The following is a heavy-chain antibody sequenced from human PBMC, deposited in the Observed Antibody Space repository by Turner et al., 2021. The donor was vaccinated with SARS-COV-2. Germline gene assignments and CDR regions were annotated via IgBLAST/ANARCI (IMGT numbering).Heavy chain of an antibody. CDR1: GFTFSRYW. CDR3: ARHGSWNYDS. V-gene: IGHV3-7*01. J-gene: IGHJ5*01. Sequence: EVQLVESGGGLVPPGGSLEPPCVGSGFTFSRYWMGWVRQAPGKGLEWEANIKEDGTSKYYVDSVKGRFTTSRDNAENSVYLEMNSLRVEDTAVYYCARHGSWNYDSWGQGTLVTVSS. CDR2: IKEDGTSK. D-gene: IGHD1-7*01.